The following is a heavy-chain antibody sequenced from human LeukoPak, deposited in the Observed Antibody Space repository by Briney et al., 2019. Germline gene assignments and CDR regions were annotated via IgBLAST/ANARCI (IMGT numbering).Heavy chain of an antibody. Sequence: PGGSLRLSCAASGFTFSSYGMHWVRQAPGKGLEWVAVISYDGSNKYYADSVKGRFTISRDNSKNTLYLQMNSLRAEDTAVYYCAKSSGGSSGSYSPVYDVYYFDYWGQGTLVTVSS. CDR3: AKSSGGSSGSYSPVYDVYYFDY. CDR1: GFTFSSYG. J-gene: IGHJ4*02. V-gene: IGHV3-30*18. D-gene: IGHD3-10*01. CDR2: ISYDGSNK.